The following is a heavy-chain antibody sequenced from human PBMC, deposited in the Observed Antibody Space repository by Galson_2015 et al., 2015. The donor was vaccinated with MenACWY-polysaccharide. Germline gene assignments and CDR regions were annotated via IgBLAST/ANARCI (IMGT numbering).Heavy chain of an antibody. CDR2: IQYDGSKI. J-gene: IGHJ3*02. D-gene: IGHD2-15*01. CDR3: AREGIRIVFHAFET. CDR1: GSRFSNSG. V-gene: IGHV3-33*01. Sequence: SLRLSCAASGSRFSNSGMHWVRQAPGKGLEWVAVIQYDGSKIVYADSVKGRFTISRDNSKNTLFLEMNSLGAEDTAVYYCAREGIRIVFHAFETWGQGTMVTFSS.